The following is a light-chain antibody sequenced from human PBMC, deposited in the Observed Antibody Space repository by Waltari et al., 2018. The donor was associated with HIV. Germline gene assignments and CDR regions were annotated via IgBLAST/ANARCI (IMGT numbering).Light chain of an antibody. J-gene: IGKJ4*01. CDR2: GAS. V-gene: IGKV3-15*01. Sequence: EIVMTQSPANLSVSPGERATLSCRASQSVSSNLAWYQQKPGQAPRLLIYGASTRATGIPARCSGSGSGTEFTLTISSLQSEDFAVYYCQQYNNWPPNTFGGGTKVEIK. CDR3: QQYNNWPPNT. CDR1: QSVSSN.